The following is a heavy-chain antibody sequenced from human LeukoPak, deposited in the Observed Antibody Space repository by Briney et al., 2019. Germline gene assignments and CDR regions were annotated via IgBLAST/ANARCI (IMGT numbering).Heavy chain of an antibody. CDR3: ARAAVRGVTHYYYMDV. D-gene: IGHD3-10*01. CDR1: GGSISSYY. Sequence: TSETLSLTCTVSGGSISSYYWSWIRQPAGKGLEWIGRIYTSGSTNYNPSLKSRVTMSVDTSKNQFSLKLSSVTAADTAVYYCARAAVRGVTHYYYMDVWGKGTTVTISS. CDR2: IYTSGST. V-gene: IGHV4-4*07. J-gene: IGHJ6*03.